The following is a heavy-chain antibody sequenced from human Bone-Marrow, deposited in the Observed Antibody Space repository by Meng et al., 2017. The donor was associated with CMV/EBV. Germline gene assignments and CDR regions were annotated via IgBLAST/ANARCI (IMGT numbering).Heavy chain of an antibody. CDR1: GFTFSSYA. J-gene: IGHJ6*02. D-gene: IGHD4-17*01. CDR3: AKGSLRDPVTPYYYYYGMDV. V-gene: IGHV3-23*03. CDR2: IYSGGSST. Sequence: GESLKISCAASGFTFSSYAMSWVRQAPGKGLEWFSVIYSGGSSTYYADSVKGRFTISRDNSKNTLYLQMNSLRAEDTAVYYCAKGSLRDPVTPYYYYYGMDVWGQGTTVTVSS.